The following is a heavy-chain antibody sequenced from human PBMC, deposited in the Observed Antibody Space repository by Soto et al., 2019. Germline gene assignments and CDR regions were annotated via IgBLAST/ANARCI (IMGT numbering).Heavy chain of an antibody. CDR3: ASINWNKEIDAFDI. J-gene: IGHJ3*02. CDR2: IWYDGSNK. V-gene: IGHV3-33*01. D-gene: IGHD1-1*01. CDR1: GFTFSSYG. Sequence: QVQLVESGGGVVQPGRSLRLSCAASGFTFSSYGMHWVRQAPGKGLEWVAVIWYDGSNKYYADSVKGRFTISRDNSKKTLNLQMNSLRGEDTAVYYCASINWNKEIDAFDIWGQGTMVTVSS.